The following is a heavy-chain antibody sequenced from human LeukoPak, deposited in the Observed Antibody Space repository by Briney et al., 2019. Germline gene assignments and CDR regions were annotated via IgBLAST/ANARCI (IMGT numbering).Heavy chain of an antibody. CDR2: ISSSGSTI. J-gene: IGHJ4*02. CDR1: GFTFSTFA. V-gene: IGHV3-48*03. Sequence: QTGGSLRLSCSAFGFTFSTFAMNWVRQAPGKGLEWVSYISSSGSTIYYADSVKGRFTISRDNAKNSLYLQMNSLRAEDTAVYYCARGSTDSSGYYWGQGTLVTVSS. D-gene: IGHD3-22*01. CDR3: ARGSTDSSGYY.